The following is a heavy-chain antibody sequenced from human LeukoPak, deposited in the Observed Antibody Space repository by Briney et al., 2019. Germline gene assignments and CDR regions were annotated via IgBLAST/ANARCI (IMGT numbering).Heavy chain of an antibody. CDR3: ARDSGGPDAFDI. J-gene: IGHJ3*02. D-gene: IGHD2-8*02. V-gene: IGHV1-69*13. Sequence: GASVKVSCKASGGTFSSYAISWVRQAPGQGLEWMGGIIPIFGTANYAQKFQGRVTITADESTSTAYMELSSLRSEDTAVYYCARDSGGPDAFDIWGQGTMVTVSS. CDR1: GGTFSSYA. CDR2: IIPIFGTA.